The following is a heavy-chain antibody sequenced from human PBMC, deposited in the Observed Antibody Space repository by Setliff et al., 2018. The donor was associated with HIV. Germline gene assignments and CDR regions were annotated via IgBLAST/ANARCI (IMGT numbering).Heavy chain of an antibody. J-gene: IGHJ3*02. CDR3: ARDTRPYYYDSSGYLDAFDM. V-gene: IGHV1-69*04. D-gene: IGHD3-22*01. Sequence: ASVKVSCKASGGTFSSYTISWVRQAPGQGLEWMGRIIPILGIANYAQNLQDRVTMTTDTSTSTGYMELRSLRSDDTAVYYCARDTRPYYYDSSGYLDAFDMWGQGTMVTVSS. CDR2: IIPILGIA. CDR1: GGTFSSYT.